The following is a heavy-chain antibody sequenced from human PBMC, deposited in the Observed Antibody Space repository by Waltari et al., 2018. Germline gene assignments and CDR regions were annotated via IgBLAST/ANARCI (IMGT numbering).Heavy chain of an antibody. Sequence: QLQLQESGPGLVKPSETLSLTCTVSGGSISSSSYYWGWIRQPPGKGLEWIGSIYYSGITYYTPSRKVRVTISVDTSKNQFSLKLSSVTAADTAVYYCARHFWFGELSEAPWFDPWGQGTLVTVSS. V-gene: IGHV4-39*01. CDR3: ARHFWFGELSEAPWFDP. D-gene: IGHD3-10*01. CDR1: GGSISSSSYY. CDR2: IYYSGIT. J-gene: IGHJ5*02.